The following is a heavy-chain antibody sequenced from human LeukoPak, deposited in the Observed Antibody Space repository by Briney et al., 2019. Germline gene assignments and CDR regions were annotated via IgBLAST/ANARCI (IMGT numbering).Heavy chain of an antibody. CDR2: IRNDGSHK. J-gene: IGHJ6*02. CDR3: VKDRVTEAYGMKV. Sequence: GGSLRLSCAASGFIFSSYGMHWVRQAPGKGPEWVAVIRNDGSHKYYADSVKGRFTISRDNSKNTLVLQMNSPTAEDTAVYYCVKDRVTEAYGMKVWGQGTTVTVSS. V-gene: IGHV3-30*02. CDR1: GFIFSSYG.